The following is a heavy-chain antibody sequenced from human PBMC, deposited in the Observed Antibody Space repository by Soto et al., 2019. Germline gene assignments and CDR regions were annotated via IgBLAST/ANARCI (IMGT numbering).Heavy chain of an antibody. CDR2: ISSSGGTT. V-gene: IGHV3-23*01. CDR3: AKNSYRSYYYGMDV. CDR1: GFTFSTYA. Sequence: LRLSCAASGFTFSTYAMSWVRQAPGKGLEWVSGISSSGGTTHYTDSVKGRFTISRDNSKNTLYLQMNSLRAEDTAVYYCAKNSYRSYYYGMDVWGQGTTVTVSS. D-gene: IGHD4-4*01. J-gene: IGHJ6*02.